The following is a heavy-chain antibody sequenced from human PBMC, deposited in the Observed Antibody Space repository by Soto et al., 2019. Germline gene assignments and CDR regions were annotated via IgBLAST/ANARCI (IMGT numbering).Heavy chain of an antibody. CDR1: GFTFSYYY. J-gene: IGHJ6*02. CDR2: ISSSGSTI. Sequence: GGSLRLSCAASGFTFSYYYMSGIRQAPGKGLEWVSYISSSGSTIYYADSVKGRFTISRDNAKNSLYLQMNSLRAEDTAVYYCARGRGGFTYTYYYYGMDVWGQGTTVTVSS. D-gene: IGHD3-16*01. CDR3: ARGRGGFTYTYYYYGMDV. V-gene: IGHV3-11*01.